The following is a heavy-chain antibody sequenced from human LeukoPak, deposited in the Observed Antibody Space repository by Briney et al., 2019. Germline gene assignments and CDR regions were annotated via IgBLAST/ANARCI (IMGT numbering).Heavy chain of an antibody. D-gene: IGHD3-22*01. V-gene: IGHV3-23*01. CDR2: ITPNAGRA. J-gene: IGHJ1*01. CDR1: GFTFGSYG. Sequence: GGSLRLSCAASGFTFGSYGMSWVRQAPGRGLEWVSFITPNAGRASYADSVEGRITISRDNPRNTLYMQMNSLRDEDTAVYYCAIMHGYYDGSGYWVQWGQGTLVTVSS. CDR3: AIMHGYYDGSGYWVQ.